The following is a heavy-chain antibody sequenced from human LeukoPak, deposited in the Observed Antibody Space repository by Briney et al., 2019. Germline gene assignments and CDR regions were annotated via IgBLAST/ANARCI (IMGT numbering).Heavy chain of an antibody. CDR1: GFTFSSYA. CDR2: ISSSGSTI. Sequence: GGSLRLSCAASGFTFSSYAMNWIRQAPGKGLEWVSYISSSGSTIYYADSVKGRFTISRDNTKNSLFLEMNSLRAEDTAVYYCARVIAAAGFAFDIWGQGTMVTVSS. J-gene: IGHJ3*02. CDR3: ARVIAAAGFAFDI. D-gene: IGHD6-13*01. V-gene: IGHV3-48*03.